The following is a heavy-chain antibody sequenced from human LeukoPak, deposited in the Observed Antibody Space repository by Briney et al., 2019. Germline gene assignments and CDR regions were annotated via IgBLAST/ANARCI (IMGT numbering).Heavy chain of an antibody. Sequence: GGSLTLSCAASGYSFSAYGLHWVRQAPGKGLEWVAVIWYHGNKRDYIDSVKGRFTISKDDSKNMLYLQMNGLRAEDSAIYYCARDGGIGIDHWGQGILVTVSS. CDR1: GYSFSAYG. V-gene: IGHV3-33*01. CDR3: ARDGGIGIDH. D-gene: IGHD2-15*01. CDR2: IWYHGNKR. J-gene: IGHJ4*02.